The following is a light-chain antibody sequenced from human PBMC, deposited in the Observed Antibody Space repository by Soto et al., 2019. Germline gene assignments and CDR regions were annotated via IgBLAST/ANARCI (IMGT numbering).Light chain of an antibody. V-gene: IGKV3-20*01. J-gene: IGKJ4*01. Sequence: EIVLTQSPGTLSLSPGERATLSCRASQSVSTSYLAWYQQKPGQAPRLLIYGASSRATGIPDRFSGSGSGADFTLTISRLEPEDCAVYYCQQDGSVPLTFGGGTKVEIK. CDR1: QSVSTSY. CDR2: GAS. CDR3: QQDGSVPLT.